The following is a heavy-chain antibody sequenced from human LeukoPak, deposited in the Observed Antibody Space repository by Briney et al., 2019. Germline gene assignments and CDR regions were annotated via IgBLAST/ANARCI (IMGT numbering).Heavy chain of an antibody. Sequence: GGSLRLSCAASGFIVSNNYMSWVRQTPRKRLEWVSLIYSGGTTYYADSVRGRFTISRDYSKNTIFLQMDSLTVEDTAIYYCARGKEDSLLWVGEPPYFDNWGQGTLVTVSS. CDR2: IYSGGTT. CDR3: ARGKEDSLLWVGEPPYFDN. CDR1: GFIVSNNY. D-gene: IGHD3-10*01. V-gene: IGHV3-53*01. J-gene: IGHJ4*02.